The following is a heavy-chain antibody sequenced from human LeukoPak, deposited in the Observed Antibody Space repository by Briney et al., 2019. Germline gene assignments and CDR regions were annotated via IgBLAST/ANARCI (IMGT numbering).Heavy chain of an antibody. V-gene: IGHV1-8*01. Sequence: ASVKVSCKASGYTFTSYDINWVRQATGQGLEWMGWMNPNSGNTGYAQKFQGRVTMTRNTSISTAYMELSSLRSEDTAVYYCARDPAGIVARDPNYDYWGQGTLVTVSS. CDR2: MNPNSGNT. J-gene: IGHJ4*02. D-gene: IGHD2-2*01. CDR3: ARDPAGIVARDPNYDY. CDR1: GYTFTSYD.